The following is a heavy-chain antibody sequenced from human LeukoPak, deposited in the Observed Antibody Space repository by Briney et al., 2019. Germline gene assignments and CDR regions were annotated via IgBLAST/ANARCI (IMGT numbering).Heavy chain of an antibody. D-gene: IGHD6-6*01. CDR3: AKDRRSTSSRGGFDC. Sequence: GGSLRLSCAASGFTFSSYAMNWVRQAPGKGLEWVSTISASGSSTYYADSVKGRFTVSRENSKNTLYLQMNSLRAEDTALYYCAKDRRSTSSRGGFDCWGQGTLVTVSS. CDR1: GFTFSSYA. J-gene: IGHJ4*02. CDR2: ISASGSST. V-gene: IGHV3-23*01.